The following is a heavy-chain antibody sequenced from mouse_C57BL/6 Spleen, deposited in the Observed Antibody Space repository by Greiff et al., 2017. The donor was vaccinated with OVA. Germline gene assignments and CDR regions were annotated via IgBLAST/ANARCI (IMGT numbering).Heavy chain of an antibody. Sequence: EVQVVESGGGLVQPKGSLKLSCAASGFTFTTYSMHWVRQAPGKGLEWVARIRSKSSNYATYYAVSVKDRFTISRDDSQSMLYLQMNNLKTEDTAVYHCVREYGYDWYFDVWGTGTTVTVSS. J-gene: IGHJ1*03. CDR3: VREYGYDWYFDV. CDR1: GFTFTTYS. V-gene: IGHV10-3*01. CDR2: IRSKSSNYAT. D-gene: IGHD2-2*01.